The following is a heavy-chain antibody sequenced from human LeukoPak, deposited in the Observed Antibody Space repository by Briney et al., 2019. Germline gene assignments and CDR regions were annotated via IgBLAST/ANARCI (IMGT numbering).Heavy chain of an antibody. CDR3: ARDLSQWVS. Sequence: GGSLRLSCAASGFTFSSYAMNWVRQAPGKGLEWVSYISSSGSTIYYADSVKGRFTISRDNAKNSLYLQMNSLRAEDTAVYYCARDLSQWVSWGQGTLVTVSS. V-gene: IGHV3-48*03. D-gene: IGHD1-26*01. CDR1: GFTFSSYA. CDR2: ISSSGSTI. J-gene: IGHJ5*02.